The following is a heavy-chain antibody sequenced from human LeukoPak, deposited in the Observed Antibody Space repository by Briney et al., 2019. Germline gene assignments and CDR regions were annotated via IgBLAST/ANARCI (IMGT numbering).Heavy chain of an antibody. CDR3: ARDPGTLATYFDY. D-gene: IGHD6-13*01. CDR2: ISGSGGST. V-gene: IGHV3-23*01. Sequence: GGSLRLSCAVSGFTVCSNYMSWVRQAPGKGLEWVSAISGSGGSTYYADSVKGRFTISRDNSKNTLYLQMNSLRAEDTAIYYCARDPGTLATYFDYWGPGTLVTVSS. CDR1: GFTVCSNY. J-gene: IGHJ4*02.